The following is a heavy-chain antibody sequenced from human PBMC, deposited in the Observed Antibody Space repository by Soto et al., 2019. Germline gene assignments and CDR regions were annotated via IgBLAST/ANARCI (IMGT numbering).Heavy chain of an antibody. V-gene: IGHV4-38-2*01. J-gene: IGHJ5*01. D-gene: IGHD3-10*01. CDR1: GYSTSSDHY. CDR3: ANKGYYVSRRINLFDS. CDR2: IQHSWDT. Sequence: PSDTVSRTCAVCGYSTSSDHYWGWIRQPPGEGLEWIGSIQHSWDTYYNPSLKSRVIISLDTSKTQFFLRLNSVPAAGTAISYCANKGYYVSRRINLFDSWGKAALVTVS.